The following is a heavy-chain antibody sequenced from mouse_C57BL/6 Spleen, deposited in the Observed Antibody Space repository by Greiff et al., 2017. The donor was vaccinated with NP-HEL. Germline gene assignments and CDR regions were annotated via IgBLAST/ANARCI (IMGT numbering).Heavy chain of an antibody. V-gene: IGHV1-82*01. J-gene: IGHJ4*01. CDR3: ARWGIYDGYSYAMDY. Sequence: VQLQQSGPELVKPGASVKISCKASGYAFSSSWMNWVKQRPGKGLEWIGRIYPGDGDTNYNGKFKGKATLTADKSSSTAYMQLSSLTSEDSAVYFCARWGIYDGYSYAMDYWGQGTSVTVAS. CDR2: IYPGDGDT. CDR1: GYAFSSSW. D-gene: IGHD2-3*01.